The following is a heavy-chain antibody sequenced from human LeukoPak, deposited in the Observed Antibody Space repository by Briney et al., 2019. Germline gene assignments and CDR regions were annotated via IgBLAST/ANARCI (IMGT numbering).Heavy chain of an antibody. V-gene: IGHV4-4*07. CDR2: IYTSGST. Sequence: SETLSLTCTVSGGSISSYYWSWIRQPAGKGLEWIGRIYTSGSTNYNPSLKSRVTISVDTSKNQFSLKLSSVTAADTAVYYCARGLWSGRRREANWFDPWGQGTLVTVSS. J-gene: IGHJ5*02. CDR3: ARGLWSGRRREANWFDP. D-gene: IGHD3-3*01. CDR1: GGSISSYY.